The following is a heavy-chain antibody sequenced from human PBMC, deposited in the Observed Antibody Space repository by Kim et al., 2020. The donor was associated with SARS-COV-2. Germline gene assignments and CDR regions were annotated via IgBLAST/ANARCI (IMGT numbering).Heavy chain of an antibody. D-gene: IGHD3-3*01. Sequence: GGSLRLSCAASGFTFSSYWMSWVRQAPGKGLEWVANIKQDGSEKYYVDSVNGRFTISRDNAKNSLYLQMNSLRAEDTAVYYCARDHLGLLTIFGVAPFDYWGQGTLVTVSS. J-gene: IGHJ4*02. V-gene: IGHV3-7*01. CDR2: IKQDGSEK. CDR1: GFTFSSYW. CDR3: ARDHLGLLTIFGVAPFDY.